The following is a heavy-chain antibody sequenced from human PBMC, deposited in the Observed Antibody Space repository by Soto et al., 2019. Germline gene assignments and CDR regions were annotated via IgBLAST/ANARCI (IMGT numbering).Heavy chain of an antibody. J-gene: IGHJ4*02. V-gene: IGHV3-30*09. CDR3: ARDRVYYYDSSGYYNFEY. Sequence: QVQLVESGGGVVQPGRSLRLSCAASGFTFNNYAMHWVRQAPGKGLEWVAVISYDGNNQYYADSVKGRFAISRDNSKNTLYLPMNSLRDEDTAVYYWARDRVYYYDSSGYYNFEYWGQGSLVTVSS. CDR2: ISYDGNNQ. CDR1: GFTFNNYA. D-gene: IGHD3-22*01.